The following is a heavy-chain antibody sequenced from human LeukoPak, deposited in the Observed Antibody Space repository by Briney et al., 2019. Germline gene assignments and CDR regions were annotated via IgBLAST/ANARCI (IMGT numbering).Heavy chain of an antibody. CDR1: GGTFSSYA. CDR2: IIPIFGTA. J-gene: IGHJ3*02. Sequence: SVKVSCKASGGTFSSYAISWVRQAPGQGLEWMGGIIPIFGTANYAQKFQGRVTITADESTSTAYMELSSLRSEDTAVYYCARGGIVVVPAAMGDAFDIWGQGTMVTVSS. V-gene: IGHV1-69*13. CDR3: ARGGIVVVPAAMGDAFDI. D-gene: IGHD2-2*01.